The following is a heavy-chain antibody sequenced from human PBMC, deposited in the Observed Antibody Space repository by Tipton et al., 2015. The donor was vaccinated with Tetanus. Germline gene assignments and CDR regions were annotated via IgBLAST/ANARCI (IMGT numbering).Heavy chain of an antibody. CDR3: AKGDPGNFDS. V-gene: IGHV5-51*01. CDR1: GYNFSHYS. D-gene: IGHD3-9*01. Sequence: QLVQSGAEVGKPGESLKISCQGSGYNFSHYSIGWVRQLPGRGLEWMGIVDPRDSQATYGPSFQGQVTISADRSINVAYLQWGSLKASDTAIYYCAKGDPGNFDSWGQGTQVIVSS. CDR2: VDPRDSQA. J-gene: IGHJ4*02.